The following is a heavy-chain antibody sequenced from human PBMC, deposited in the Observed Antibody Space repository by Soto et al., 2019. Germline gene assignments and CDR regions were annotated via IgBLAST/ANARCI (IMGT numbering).Heavy chain of an antibody. V-gene: IGHV5-51*01. CDR2: IYPGDSDT. J-gene: IGHJ6*02. CDR1: GYSFTNYW. D-gene: IGHD5-18*01. Sequence: LELSCNGSGYSFTNYWICWVRQIPGKGLEWMWIIYPGDSDTRYSPSFQGQVTISAYKSVSTAYLQWRSLKASDTAMYYCARPKGQFRYGLSGAIDVCGQGPTVPVS. CDR3: ARPKGQFRYGLSGAIDV.